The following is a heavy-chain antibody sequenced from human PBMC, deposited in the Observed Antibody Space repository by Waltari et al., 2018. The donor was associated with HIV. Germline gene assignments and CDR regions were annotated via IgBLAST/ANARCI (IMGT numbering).Heavy chain of an antibody. D-gene: IGHD3-10*01. J-gene: IGHJ4*02. CDR3: AKDHQYGSGSYPIDY. V-gene: IGHV3-23*01. CDR2: ISGSGGST. Sequence: EVQLLESGGGLVQPGGSLRLSCAASGFTFSSYAMSWVRQDPGKGLEGGSAISGSGGSTYDADSVKGRFTISRDNSKNTLYLQMNSLRAEDTAVYYCAKDHQYGSGSYPIDYWGQGTLVTVSS. CDR1: GFTFSSYA.